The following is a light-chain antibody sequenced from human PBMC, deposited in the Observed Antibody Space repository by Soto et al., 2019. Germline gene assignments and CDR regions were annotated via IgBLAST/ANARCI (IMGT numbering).Light chain of an antibody. CDR3: CLSYSGARV. J-gene: IGLJ2*01. V-gene: IGLV7-46*01. Sequence: QAVVTQQPSLTGSPGGTVTLTCGASPGAVTSGYYPYWLQQKPGQAPRTLLYDIFNKHSWTPARFSGSLLGGKAALTLSGEQPEDEADYYCCLSYSGARVFGGGTKLTVL. CDR1: PGAVTSGYY. CDR2: DIF.